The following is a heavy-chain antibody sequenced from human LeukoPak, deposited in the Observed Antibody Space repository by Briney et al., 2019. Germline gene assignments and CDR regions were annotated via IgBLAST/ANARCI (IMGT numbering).Heavy chain of an antibody. CDR2: IKEDGSKK. D-gene: IGHD6-25*01. CDR1: GFTLSSYW. CDR3: ARDSRSCRSSDCRGDDFDI. Sequence: SGGSLRLSCGASGFTLSSYWMTWVRQAPGKGLEWVANIKEDGSKKYYVESVRGRFTISRDNAENSLYLQMNSLRAEDTAVYYCARDSRSCRSSDCRGDDFDIWGQGTMVTVSS. J-gene: IGHJ3*02. V-gene: IGHV3-7*01.